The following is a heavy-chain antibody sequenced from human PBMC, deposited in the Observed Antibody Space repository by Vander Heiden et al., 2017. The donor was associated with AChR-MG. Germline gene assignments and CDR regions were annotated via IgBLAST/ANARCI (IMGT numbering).Heavy chain of an antibody. CDR2: INPSGGST. CDR1: GYTFTSYS. Sequence: QVQLVQSGAEVKKPGASVKVSCKASGYTFTSYSMHWVRQAPGQGLEWMGIINPSGGSTSYAQKFQGRVTMTRDTSTSTVYMELSSLRSEDTAVYYCARPGVEMATGVSRSFDIWGQGTMVTVSS. J-gene: IGHJ3*02. D-gene: IGHD5-12*01. V-gene: IGHV1-46*03. CDR3: ARPGVEMATGVSRSFDI.